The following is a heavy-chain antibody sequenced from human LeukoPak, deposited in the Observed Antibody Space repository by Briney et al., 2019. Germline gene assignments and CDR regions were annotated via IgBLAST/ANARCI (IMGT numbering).Heavy chain of an antibody. CDR1: GFTCSGYA. CDR3: AKDGESGSYPDS. V-gene: IGHV3-23*01. Sequence: GGSLRLSCAASGFTCSGYAMSWVCQAPGKGREWVSAISGSGGSTYSADSVKGRFTSSRDNSKNTLYLQMNSLGAEDSAVYYCAKDGESGSYPDSWGQGTLVTVSS. D-gene: IGHD1-26*01. J-gene: IGHJ4*02. CDR2: ISGSGGST.